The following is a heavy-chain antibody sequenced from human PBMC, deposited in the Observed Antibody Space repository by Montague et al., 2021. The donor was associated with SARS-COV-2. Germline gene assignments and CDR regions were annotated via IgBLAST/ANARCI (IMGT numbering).Heavy chain of an antibody. CDR2: IYYSGXT. D-gene: IGHD6-13*01. V-gene: IGHV4-39*07. CDR3: ARVGRQQLVRLSGMDV. Sequence: SETLSLTCTVSGGSISSSSYYWGRIRQPPGKGLEWVGSIYYSGXTXYXXXXKXRVTISVDTSKNQFSLKLSSVTAADTAVYYCARVGRQQLVRLSGMDVWGQGTTATVSS. J-gene: IGHJ6*02. CDR1: GGSISSSSYY.